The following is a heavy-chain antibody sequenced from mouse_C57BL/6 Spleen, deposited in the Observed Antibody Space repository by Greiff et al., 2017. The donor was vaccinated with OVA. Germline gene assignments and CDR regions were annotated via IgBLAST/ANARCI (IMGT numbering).Heavy chain of an antibody. CDR1: GFTFSAYY. CDR2: ISNGGGST. Sequence: EVKLVESGGGLVQPGGSLKLSCAASGFTFSAYYMYWVRQTPEKRLEWVAYISNGGGSTYYPDTVKGRFTISRDNAKNTLYMQMSRLKSEDTAMYYCARHYYGRSYEGAMDYWGQGTSVTVSS. J-gene: IGHJ4*01. V-gene: IGHV5-12*01. D-gene: IGHD1-1*01. CDR3: ARHYYGRSYEGAMDY.